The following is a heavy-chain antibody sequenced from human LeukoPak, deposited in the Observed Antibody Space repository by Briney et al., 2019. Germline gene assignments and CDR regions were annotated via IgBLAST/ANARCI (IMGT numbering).Heavy chain of an antibody. CDR3: ARDRSDSSGWYFAFDI. J-gene: IGHJ3*02. D-gene: IGHD6-19*01. CDR2: ISAYNGNT. V-gene: IGHV1-18*01. Sequence: ASVKVSRKTSGYTFTSYGISWVRQAPGQGLEWMGWISAYNGNTNYAQKLQGRVTMTTDTSTGTAYMELRSLRSDDTAVYYCARDRSDSSGWYFAFDIWGQGTMVTVSS. CDR1: GYTFTSYG.